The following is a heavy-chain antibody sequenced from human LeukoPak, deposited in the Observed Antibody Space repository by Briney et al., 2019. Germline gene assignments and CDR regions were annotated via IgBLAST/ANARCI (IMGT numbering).Heavy chain of an antibody. CDR1: GFTFSSYS. J-gene: IGHJ4*02. CDR3: ARISTFALELLEPDY. D-gene: IGHD1-7*01. Sequence: GGSLRLSCAASGFTFSSYSMDWVRQAPGKGLEWVSSISSSSSYIYYADSVKGRFTISRDNAKNSLYLQMNSLRAEDTAVYYCARISTFALELLEPDYWGRGTLVTVSS. CDR2: ISSSSSYI. V-gene: IGHV3-21*01.